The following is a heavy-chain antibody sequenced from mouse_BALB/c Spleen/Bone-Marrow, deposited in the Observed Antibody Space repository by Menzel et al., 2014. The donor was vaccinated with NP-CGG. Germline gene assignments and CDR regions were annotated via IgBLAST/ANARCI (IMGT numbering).Heavy chain of an antibody. Sequence: QVQLQQSGAELMKPGASVKISCKATGYTFSSYWIEWVKQRPGHGLEWIGEILPGSGSTNYNEKFKGKATFTAGTSSNTAFMQLSSLTSEDSAVYYCAREDGLWYFDVWGAGTTVTVSS. CDR3: AREDGLWYFDV. CDR1: GYTFSSYW. V-gene: IGHV1-9*01. J-gene: IGHJ1*01. D-gene: IGHD1-1*01. CDR2: ILPGSGST.